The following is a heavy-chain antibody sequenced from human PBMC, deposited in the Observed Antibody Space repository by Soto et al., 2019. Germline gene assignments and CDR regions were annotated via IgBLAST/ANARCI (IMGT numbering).Heavy chain of an antibody. CDR1: GFTVSSKY. V-gene: IGHV3-66*01. CDR3: ARGIYFSVLFDY. CDR2: IYSGGTT. J-gene: IGHJ4*02. D-gene: IGHD1-26*01. Sequence: VGSLRLSCAASGFTVSSKYMSWVRQAPGKGLEWVSVIYSGGTTYYTDSVKGRFTISRDNSKNTLYLQMNSLRAEDTAVYYCARGIYFSVLFDYWGQGTLVTVSS.